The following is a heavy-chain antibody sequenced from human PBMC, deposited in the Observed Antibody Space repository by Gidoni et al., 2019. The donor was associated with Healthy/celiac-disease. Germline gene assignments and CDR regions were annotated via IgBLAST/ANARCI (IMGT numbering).Heavy chain of an antibody. V-gene: IGHV5-51*03. D-gene: IGHD6-13*01. CDR2: IYPGDSDT. CDR3: ARRGVWQQLAQDNWFDP. J-gene: IGHJ5*02. Sequence: EVPLVQSGAEVKKPGESLKISCTGSGYSFTSYWIGWVRQMPGKGLEWMGIIYPGDSDTRYSPSFQGQVTISADKSISTAYLQWSSLKASDTAMYYCARRGVWQQLAQDNWFDPWGQGTLVTVSS. CDR1: GYSFTSYW.